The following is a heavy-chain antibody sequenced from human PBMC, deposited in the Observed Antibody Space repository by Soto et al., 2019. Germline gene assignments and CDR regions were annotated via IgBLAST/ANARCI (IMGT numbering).Heavy chain of an antibody. CDR3: AREVLVRGIKYHGMDV. V-gene: IGHV3-33*01. Sequence: QVQLVESGGGVVQPGRSLSLSCAASGFTFSSYGIHWVRQAPGKGLEWVAVIWYDGSNKYYADSVKGRFTISRDNSKNTLSLQMNRLRAEDTAVYYCAREVLVRGIKYHGMDVWGQGTTVTVSS. CDR2: IWYDGSNK. D-gene: IGHD3-10*01. J-gene: IGHJ6*02. CDR1: GFTFSSYG.